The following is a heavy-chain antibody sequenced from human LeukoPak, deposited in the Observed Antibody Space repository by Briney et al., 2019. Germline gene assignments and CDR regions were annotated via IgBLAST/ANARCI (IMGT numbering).Heavy chain of an antibody. V-gene: IGHV3-23*01. CDR1: GFTFSSYA. D-gene: IGHD3-22*01. J-gene: IGHJ4*02. CDR2: ISGSGGST. CDR3: AKDYYDSSGLDY. Sequence: GGSLRLSCAASGFTFSSYAMSWVRQAPGKGLEWVSAISGSGGSTYYADSVKGRFTISRDNSKNALYLQMNSLRAEDTAVYYCAKDYYDSSGLDYWGQGTLVTVSS.